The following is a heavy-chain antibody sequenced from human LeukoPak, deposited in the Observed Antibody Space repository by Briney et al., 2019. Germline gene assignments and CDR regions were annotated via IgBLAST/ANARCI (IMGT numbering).Heavy chain of an antibody. J-gene: IGHJ4*02. CDR3: ARHSSGNFDY. CDR1: GGSISSSSYS. CDR2: IYYSGST. V-gene: IGHV4-39*01. Sequence: SETLSLTCTVSGGSISSSSYSWGWIRQPPGKGLEWIGSIYYSGSTYYNPSLKSRVTISVDTSKNQFSLKLSSVTAADTAVYYCARHSSGNFDYWGQGTLATVSS. D-gene: IGHD6-19*01.